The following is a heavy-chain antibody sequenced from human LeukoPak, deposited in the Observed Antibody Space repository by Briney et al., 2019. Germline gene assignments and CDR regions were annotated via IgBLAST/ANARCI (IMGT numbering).Heavy chain of an antibody. CDR3: ARGVVARSSWFDP. D-gene: IGHD2-15*01. CDR2: IIPIFGTA. V-gene: IGHV1-69*05. J-gene: IGHJ5*02. CDR1: GGTFSSYA. Sequence: ASVKVSCKAPGGTFSSYAISWVRQAPGQGLEWMGRIIPIFGTANYAQKFQGRVTITTDESTSTAYMELSSLRSEDTAVYYCARGVVARSSWFDPWGQGTLVTVSS.